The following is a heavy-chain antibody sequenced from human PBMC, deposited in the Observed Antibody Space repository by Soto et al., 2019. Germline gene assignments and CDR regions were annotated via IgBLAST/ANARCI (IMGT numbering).Heavy chain of an antibody. J-gene: IGHJ4*02. V-gene: IGHV1-69*13. D-gene: IGHD3-9*01. CDR1: GGTFSSYA. Sequence: SVKVSCKASGGTFSSYAISWVRQAPGQGLEWMGGIIPIFGTANYAQKFQGRVTITADESTSTAYMELSSLRSEDTAVYYCARAQNYDILTGYPSHFDYWGQGTLVTASS. CDR3: ARAQNYDILTGYPSHFDY. CDR2: IIPIFGTA.